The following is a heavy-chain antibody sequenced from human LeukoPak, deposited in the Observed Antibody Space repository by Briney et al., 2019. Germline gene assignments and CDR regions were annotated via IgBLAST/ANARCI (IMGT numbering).Heavy chain of an antibody. Sequence: ASVKVSCKASGYTFTGYYMHWVRQAPGQGLEWMGWINPNSGGTNYAQKFQGRVTMTRDTSIGTAYMELSRLRSDDTAVYYCARDYCSSTSCYTGGRWFDPWGQGTLVTVSS. J-gene: IGHJ5*02. D-gene: IGHD2-2*02. CDR1: GYTFTGYY. CDR2: INPNSGGT. CDR3: ARDYCSSTSCYTGGRWFDP. V-gene: IGHV1-2*02.